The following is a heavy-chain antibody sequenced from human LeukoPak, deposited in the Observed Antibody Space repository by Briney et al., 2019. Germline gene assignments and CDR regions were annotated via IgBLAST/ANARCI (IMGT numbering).Heavy chain of an antibody. D-gene: IGHD3-10*01. CDR3: ASGFGELLEGDWFDP. CDR1: GGSISSYY. J-gene: IGHJ5*02. CDR2: IYYSGST. V-gene: IGHV4-59*12. Sequence: PSETLSLTCTVSGGSISSYYWSWIRQPPGKGLEWIGYIYYSGSTNYNPSLKSRVTISVDTSKNQFSLQLNSVTPEDTAVYYCASGFGELLEGDWFDPWGQGTLVTVSS.